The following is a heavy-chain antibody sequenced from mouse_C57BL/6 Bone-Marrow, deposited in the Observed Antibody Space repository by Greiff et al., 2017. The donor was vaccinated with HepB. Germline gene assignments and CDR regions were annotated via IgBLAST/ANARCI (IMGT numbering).Heavy chain of an antibody. V-gene: IGHV1-82*01. J-gene: IGHJ2*01. Sequence: VKLMESGPELVKPGASVKISCKASGYAFSSSWMNWVKQRPGKGLEWIGRIYPGDGDTNYNGKFKGKATLTADKSSSTAYMQLSSLTSEDSAVYFCARSMVTTNYWGQGTTLTVSS. CDR1: GYAFSSSW. CDR2: IYPGDGDT. CDR3: ARSMVTTNY. D-gene: IGHD2-2*01.